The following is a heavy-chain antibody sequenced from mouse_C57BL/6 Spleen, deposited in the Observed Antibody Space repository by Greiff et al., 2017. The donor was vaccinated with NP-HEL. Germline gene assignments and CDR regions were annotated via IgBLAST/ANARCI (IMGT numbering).Heavy chain of an antibody. V-gene: IGHV1-80*01. Sequence: QVQLQQSGAELVKPGASVKISCKVSGYAFSSYWMNWVKQRPGKGLEWIGQIYPGDGDTNYNGKFKGKATLTADKSSSTAYMQLSSLTSEDSAVYFCARGGLAGGYFDYWGQGTTLTVSS. CDR3: ARGGLAGGYFDY. CDR2: IYPGDGDT. J-gene: IGHJ2*01. CDR1: GYAFSSYW.